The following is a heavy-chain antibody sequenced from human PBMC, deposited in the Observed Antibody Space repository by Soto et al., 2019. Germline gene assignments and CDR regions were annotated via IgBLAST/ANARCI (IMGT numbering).Heavy chain of an antibody. CDR2: IYYSGST. CDR1: GGSISSSSYY. Sequence: SETLSLTCTVSGGSISSSSYYWGWIRQPPGKGLEWIGSIYYSGSTYYNPSLKSRVTISVDTSKNQFSLKLSSVTAADTAVYYCARGAPTVTTGGAFDIWGQGTMVTVSS. J-gene: IGHJ3*02. CDR3: ARGAPTVTTGGAFDI. D-gene: IGHD4-17*01. V-gene: IGHV4-39*01.